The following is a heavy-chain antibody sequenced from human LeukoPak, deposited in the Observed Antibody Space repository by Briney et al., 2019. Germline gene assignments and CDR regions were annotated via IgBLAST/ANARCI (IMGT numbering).Heavy chain of an antibody. Sequence: PSETLSLTCAVYGGSFSGYYWSWIRQPPGKGLERIGEINHSGSTNYNPSLKSRVTISVDTSKNQFSLKLSSVTAADTAVYYCARIPCSSTSCYTPGFDYWGQGNLVTVSS. CDR3: ARIPCSSTSCYTPGFDY. CDR1: GGSFSGYY. CDR2: INHSGST. J-gene: IGHJ4*02. V-gene: IGHV4-34*01. D-gene: IGHD2-2*02.